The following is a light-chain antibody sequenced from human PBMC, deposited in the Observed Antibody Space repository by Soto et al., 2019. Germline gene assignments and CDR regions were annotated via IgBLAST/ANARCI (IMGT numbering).Light chain of an antibody. Sequence: QSVLTQPASVSGSPGQSITISCTGTSSDVGGYNYVSWYQQHPGKSPKLMIYDFSIRPLLVSFRFSGSKSGNTASLTISGLQAEDEADYYCSSYTSSSTLDVFGTGTKVTVL. V-gene: IGLV2-14*01. CDR1: SSDVGGYNY. J-gene: IGLJ1*01. CDR3: SSYTSSSTLDV. CDR2: DFS.